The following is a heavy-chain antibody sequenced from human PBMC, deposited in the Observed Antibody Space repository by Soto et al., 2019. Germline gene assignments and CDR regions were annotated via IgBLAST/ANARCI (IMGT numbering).Heavy chain of an antibody. D-gene: IGHD2-21*02. CDR3: AKDSRAFCGGDCSKDY. J-gene: IGHJ4*02. Sequence: PGGSLRLSCAASGFIVSNYAMTWVRQGPGRGLEWVSTTSFSGGRTYYADSVKGRFTISRDNSNNTLFLQMSSLRAEDTAIYYCAKDSRAFCGGDCSKDYWGQGTLVTVSS. CDR1: GFIVSNYA. CDR2: TSFSGGRT. V-gene: IGHV3-23*01.